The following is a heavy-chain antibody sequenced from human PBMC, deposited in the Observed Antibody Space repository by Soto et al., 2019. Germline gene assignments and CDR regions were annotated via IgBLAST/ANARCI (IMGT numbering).Heavy chain of an antibody. D-gene: IGHD6-19*01. Sequence: ASVKVSRQASGYTFTSYAMHWVRQAPGQRLEWMGWINAGNGNTKYSQKFQGRVTITRDTSASTAYMELSSLRSEDTAVYYCARELVAGTRYYYYGMDVWGQGTTVTVSS. V-gene: IGHV1-3*01. CDR2: INAGNGNT. CDR1: GYTFTSYA. CDR3: ARELVAGTRYYYYGMDV. J-gene: IGHJ6*02.